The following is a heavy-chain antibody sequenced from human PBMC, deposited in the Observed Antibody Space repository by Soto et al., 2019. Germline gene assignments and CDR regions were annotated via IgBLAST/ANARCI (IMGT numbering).Heavy chain of an antibody. V-gene: IGHV1-69*01. D-gene: IGHD6-13*01. CDR2: IIPIFGTA. CDR3: ARDALFSIAAAVGSWFDP. J-gene: IGHJ5*02. CDR1: GGTFSSYA. Sequence: QVQLVQSGAEVKKPGSSVKVSCKASGGTFSSYAISWVRQAPGQGLEWMGGIIPIFGTANYAQKFQGRVTITADESTRTAYMELSSLRSEDTAVYYCARDALFSIAAAVGSWFDPWGQGTLVTGSS.